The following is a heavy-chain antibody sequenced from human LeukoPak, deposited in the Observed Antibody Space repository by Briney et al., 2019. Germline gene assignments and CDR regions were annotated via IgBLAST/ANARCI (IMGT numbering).Heavy chain of an antibody. V-gene: IGHV1-69*04. CDR3: ASIGAGSMVRGVFDY. J-gene: IGHJ4*02. CDR2: IIPILGIA. D-gene: IGHD3-10*01. CDR1: GGTFSSYA. Sequence: GASVKVSCKASGGTFSSYAISWVRQAPGQGLEWMGRIIPILGIANYAQKFQGRVTITADKSTSTAYMELSSLRSEDTAVYYCASIGAGSMVRGVFDYWGQGTLVTVSS.